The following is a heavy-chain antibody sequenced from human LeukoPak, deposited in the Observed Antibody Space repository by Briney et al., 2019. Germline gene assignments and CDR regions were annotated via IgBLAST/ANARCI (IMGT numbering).Heavy chain of an antibody. J-gene: IGHJ4*02. V-gene: IGHV1-8*03. CDR3: ARGSHRYYDSSGPSPYYFDY. CDR2: MNPNSGNT. D-gene: IGHD3-22*01. Sequence: ASVKVSCKASGYTFTSYDINWVRQATGQGLEWMGWMNPNSGNTGYAQKFQGRVTITRNTSISTAYMELSSLRSEDTAVYYCARGSHRYYDSSGPSPYYFDYWGQGTLVTVSS. CDR1: GYTFTSYD.